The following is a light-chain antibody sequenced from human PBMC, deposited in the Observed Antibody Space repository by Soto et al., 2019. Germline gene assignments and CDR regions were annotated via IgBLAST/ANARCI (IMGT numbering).Light chain of an antibody. J-gene: IGKJ5*01. V-gene: IGKV3-20*01. CDR1: QSVSSTY. CDR2: SAS. CDR3: QQYGDSPSIS. Sequence: EIVLTQSPGTLSLSPGERATLSCRASQSVSSTYLAWYQQKPGQAPRLFIYSASSRATGIPDRFSGSGSGTDFTLTISRLEPEDFAVYYCQQYGDSPSISFGQGTRLEIK.